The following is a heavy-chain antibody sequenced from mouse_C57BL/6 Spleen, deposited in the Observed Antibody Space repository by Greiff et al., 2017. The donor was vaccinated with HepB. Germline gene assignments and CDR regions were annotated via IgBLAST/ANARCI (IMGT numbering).Heavy chain of an antibody. CDR3: TRTAQATKWFAY. CDR1: GFTFSSYA. Sequence: EVQVVESGEGLVKPGGSLKLSCAASGFTFSSYAMSWVRQTPEKRLEWVAYISSGGDYIYYADTVKGRFTISRDNARNTLYLQMSSLKSEDTAMYYCTRTAQATKWFAYWGQGTLVTVSA. CDR2: ISSGGDYI. J-gene: IGHJ3*01. D-gene: IGHD3-2*02. V-gene: IGHV5-9-1*02.